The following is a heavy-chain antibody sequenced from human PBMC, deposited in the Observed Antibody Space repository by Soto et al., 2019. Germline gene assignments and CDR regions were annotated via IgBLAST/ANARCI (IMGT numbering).Heavy chain of an antibody. V-gene: IGHV3-7*01. Sequence: GGSLRLSCAASGFTFSSYWMSWVRQAPGKGLEWVANIKQDGSEKYYVDSVKGRFTISRDNAKNSLYLQMNSLRAEDTAVYYCARDNIVVVPAAPGWFDPWGQGTLVIVSS. D-gene: IGHD2-2*01. J-gene: IGHJ5*02. CDR2: IKQDGSEK. CDR3: ARDNIVVVPAAPGWFDP. CDR1: GFTFSSYW.